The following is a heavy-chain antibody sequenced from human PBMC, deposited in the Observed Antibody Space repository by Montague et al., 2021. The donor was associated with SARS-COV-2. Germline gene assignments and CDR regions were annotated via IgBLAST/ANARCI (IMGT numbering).Heavy chain of an antibody. D-gene: IGHD6-13*01. Sequence: SLRLSFAASGFTFSTYWMTWVRQAPGKGLEWVANIKQDGSAQYYVDSVRGRFTVSRDNAKKSLFLQMNSLRAEDTAVYFCARDPVEQQQLVHSLDYWGQGTLVIGSS. J-gene: IGHJ4*02. V-gene: IGHV3-7*01. CDR3: ARDPVEQQQLVHSLDY. CDR2: IKQDGSAQ. CDR1: GFTFSTYW.